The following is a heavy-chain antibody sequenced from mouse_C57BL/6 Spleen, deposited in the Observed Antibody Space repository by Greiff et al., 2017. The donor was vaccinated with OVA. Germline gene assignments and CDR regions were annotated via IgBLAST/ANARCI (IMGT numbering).Heavy chain of an antibody. Sequence: EVKLEESGPGLVKPSQSLSLTCSVTGYSITSGYYWNWIRQFPGNKLEWMGYISYDGSNNYNPSLKNRISITRDTSKNQFFLKLNSVTTEDTATYYCAREGAGTFYWGQGTTLTVSS. D-gene: IGHD4-1*01. CDR1: GYSITSGYY. CDR3: AREGAGTFY. CDR2: ISYDGSN. J-gene: IGHJ2*01. V-gene: IGHV3-6*01.